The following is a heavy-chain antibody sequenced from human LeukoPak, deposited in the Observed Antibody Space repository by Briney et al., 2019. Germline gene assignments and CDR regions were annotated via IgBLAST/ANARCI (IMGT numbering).Heavy chain of an antibody. CDR1: GGSISSTNW. Sequence: SETLSLTCAVSGGSISSTNWWSWVRQPPGKGLEWIGSIYYSGSTYYNPSLKSRVTISVDTSKNQFSLKLSSVTAADTAVYYCARANEGIYYDSSGYDYWGQGTLVTVSS. D-gene: IGHD3-22*01. J-gene: IGHJ4*02. V-gene: IGHV4-4*02. CDR3: ARANEGIYYDSSGYDY. CDR2: IYYSGST.